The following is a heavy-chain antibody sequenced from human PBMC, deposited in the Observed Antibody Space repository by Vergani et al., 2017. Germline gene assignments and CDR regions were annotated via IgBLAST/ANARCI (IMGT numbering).Heavy chain of an antibody. CDR3: GVIMVRSPRPDNWFDS. J-gene: IGHJ5*01. Sequence: QIQLQESGPGLVKPSETLSLTCSVSGYSISRGSYWAWIRQTPEKGLEWIGGMFHTGEASNSPSLQSRVAFSMDTSKNQFSLQLKSVTAADTAVYFCGVIMVRSPRPDNWFDSWGRGTLVTVSS. CDR1: GYSISRGSY. CDR2: MFHTGEA. D-gene: IGHD3-10*01. V-gene: IGHV4-38-2*02.